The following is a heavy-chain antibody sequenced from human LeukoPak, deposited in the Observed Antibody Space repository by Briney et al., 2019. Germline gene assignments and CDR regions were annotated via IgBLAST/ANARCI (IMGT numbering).Heavy chain of an antibody. D-gene: IGHD4/OR15-4a*01. CDR2: IYSGGST. V-gene: IGHV3-53*01. CDR3: ARRAGAYSHPYDY. CDR1: GFTVSSNY. Sequence: PGRSLRLSCAASGFTVSSNYMNWVRQAPGKGLEWVSVIYSGGSTHYSDSVKGRFTISRDNSKNTLYLQMNSLSAEDTAVYYCARRAGAYSHPYDYWGQGTLVTVSS. J-gene: IGHJ4*02.